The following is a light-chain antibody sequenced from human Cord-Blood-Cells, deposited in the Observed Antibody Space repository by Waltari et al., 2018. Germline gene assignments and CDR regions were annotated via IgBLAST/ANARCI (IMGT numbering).Light chain of an antibody. V-gene: IGLV1-47*01. CDR1: SSNIGSYY. J-gene: IGLJ1*01. CDR2: RNN. CDR3: AAWDDSLSGHYV. Sequence: QSVLTQPPSASGTPGQRVTISCSGSSSNIGSYYVYWYQQLPGTAPKLLIYRNNQRPSGVPDRFSGSKSGTSASLAISGLRSEDEADYYCAAWDDSLSGHYVFGTGTKVTVL.